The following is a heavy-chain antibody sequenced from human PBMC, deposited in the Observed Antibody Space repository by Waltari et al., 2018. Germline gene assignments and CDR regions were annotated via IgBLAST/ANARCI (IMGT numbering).Heavy chain of an antibody. V-gene: IGHV3-30*18. D-gene: IGHD6-19*01. CDR2: ISYDGSNK. J-gene: IGHJ4*02. CDR3: AKNKGWGQWLVDPFDY. CDR1: GFTFSSYG. Sequence: QVQLVESGGGVVQPGRSLRLSCAASGFTFSSYGMHWVRQAPGKGLEWVAGISYDGSNKYYADSVKGRFTISRDNSKNMLYLQMNSLRAEDTAVYYCAKNKGWGQWLVDPFDYWGQGTLVTVSS.